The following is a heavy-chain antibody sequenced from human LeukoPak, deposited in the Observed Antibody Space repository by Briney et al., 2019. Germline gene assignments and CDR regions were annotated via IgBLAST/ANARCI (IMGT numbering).Heavy chain of an antibody. J-gene: IGHJ4*02. V-gene: IGHV4-39*01. CDR3: ARYDSSGYFDY. CDR1: SGSISSSSYS. CDR2: IYYSGTT. Sequence: SETLSLTCTVSSGSISSSSYSWGWIRQPPGKGLEWIGSIYYSGTTYYNPSLKSRVTISVDTSKNQFSLKLSSVTAADTAVYYCARYDSSGYFDYWGQGTLVTVSS. D-gene: IGHD3-22*01.